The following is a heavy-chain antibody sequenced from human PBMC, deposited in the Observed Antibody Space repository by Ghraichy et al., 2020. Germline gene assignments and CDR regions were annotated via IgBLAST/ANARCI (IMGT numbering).Heavy chain of an antibody. CDR2: LSYDGSRK. D-gene: IGHD3-3*01. CDR3: ARDGEIQVYNNFYYMDV. Sequence: GGSLRLSCAASGFTFSNHAMHWVRQTPGKRPEWVAGLSYDGSRKDHLDSLSGRFTISRDNSENTLYLQMHSLRREDTAVYYCARDGEIQVYNNFYYMDVWGKGTTVTVSS. J-gene: IGHJ6*03. V-gene: IGHV3-30*04. CDR1: GFTFSNHA.